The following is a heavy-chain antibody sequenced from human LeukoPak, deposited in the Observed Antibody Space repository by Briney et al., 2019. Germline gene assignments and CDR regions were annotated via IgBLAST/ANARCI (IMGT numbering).Heavy chain of an antibody. CDR1: GGSISSSNW. CDR3: ARLSWELLHIDY. D-gene: IGHD1-26*01. J-gene: IGHJ4*02. V-gene: IGHV4-4*02. Sequence: PSETLSLTCAVSGGSISSSNWWSWVRPPPGKGLEWIGEIYHSGSTNYNPSLRSRVTISVDTSKNQFSLKLSSVTAADTAVYYCARLSWELLHIDYWGQGTLVTASS. CDR2: IYHSGST.